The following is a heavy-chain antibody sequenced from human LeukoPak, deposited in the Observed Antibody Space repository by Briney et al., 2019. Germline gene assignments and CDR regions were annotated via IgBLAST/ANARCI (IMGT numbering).Heavy chain of an antibody. J-gene: IGHJ4*02. D-gene: IGHD3-22*01. CDR2: ISSSSSYI. CDR1: GFTFNSYS. Sequence: GGSLRLSCAASGFTFNSYSMNWVRQAPGKGLEWVSCISSSSSYIYYADSVKGRFTIYRDNAKKSLYLQLNSLRAEDTAVYYCARAVWDSSGHLFDYWGQGTLVTVSS. CDR3: ARAVWDSSGHLFDY. V-gene: IGHV3-21*01.